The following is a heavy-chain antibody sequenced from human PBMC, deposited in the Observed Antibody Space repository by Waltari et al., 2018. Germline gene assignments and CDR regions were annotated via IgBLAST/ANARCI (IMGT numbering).Heavy chain of an antibody. CDR1: GYTFPSYD. J-gene: IGHJ6*02. CDR2: MNPNSGNT. D-gene: IGHD3-22*01. V-gene: IGHV1-8*02. CDR3: ASPVYYYDSSGYPYYYYGMDV. Sequence: QVQLVQSGAEVKKPGASVKVSCKASGYTFPSYDINWVRQATGQGLEGMGWMNPNSGNTGYAQKFQGRVTMTRNTSISTAYMELSSLRSEDTAVYYCASPVYYYDSSGYPYYYYGMDVWGQGTTVTVSS.